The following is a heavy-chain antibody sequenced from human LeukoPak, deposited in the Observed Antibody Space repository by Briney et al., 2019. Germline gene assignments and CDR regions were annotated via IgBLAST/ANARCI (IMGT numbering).Heavy chain of an antibody. CDR3: ARTLYYDSSGYYRY. D-gene: IGHD3-22*01. CDR2: IYYSGST. V-gene: IGHV4-39*01. J-gene: IGHJ4*02. Sequence: PSETLSLTCTVSGGSISSSSYYWGWIRQPPGKGLEWIGSIYYSGSTYYNPSLKSRVTISVDTSKNQFSLKLSSVTAADTAVYYCARTLYYDSSGYYRYWGQGTLVTVSS. CDR1: GGSISSSSYY.